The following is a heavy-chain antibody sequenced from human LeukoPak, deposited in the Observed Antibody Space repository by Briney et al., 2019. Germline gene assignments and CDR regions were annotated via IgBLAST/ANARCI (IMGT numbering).Heavy chain of an antibody. CDR3: AKANIASGGTGWYFDL. J-gene: IGHJ2*01. CDR1: GFTFDDYA. CDR2: ISWDGSRT. D-gene: IGHD1-1*01. V-gene: IGHV3-43D*04. Sequence: GGSLRLSCAASGFTFDDYAMHWVRQGPGKGLEWVALISWDGSRTYFADSVRGRFNISRDNSKHSLHLQMNSLRLEDTALYYCAKANIASGGTGWYFDLWGRGTLGTVSS.